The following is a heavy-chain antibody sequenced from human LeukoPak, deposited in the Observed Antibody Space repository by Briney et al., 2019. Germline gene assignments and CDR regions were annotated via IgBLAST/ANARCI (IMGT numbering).Heavy chain of an antibody. Sequence: PGGSLRLSCAASGFTFSSYEMNWVRQAPGKGLEWVSYISSSGSTIYYADSVKGRFTISRDNAKNSLYLQMNSLRAEDTAVYYCARAPGYCSSTSCYAGYYMDVWGKGTTVTISS. D-gene: IGHD2-2*01. J-gene: IGHJ6*03. CDR1: GFTFSSYE. CDR3: ARAPGYCSSTSCYAGYYMDV. CDR2: ISSSGSTI. V-gene: IGHV3-48*03.